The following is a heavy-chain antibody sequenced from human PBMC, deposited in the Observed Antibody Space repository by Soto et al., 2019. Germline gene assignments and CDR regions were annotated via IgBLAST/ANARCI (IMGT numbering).Heavy chain of an antibody. CDR2: INAGNGNT. CDR1: GYTFTSYA. Sequence: QVQLVQSGAEVKKPGASVKVSCKASGYTFTSYAMHWVRQAPGQRLEWMGWINAGNGNTKYSQKFQGRVTITRDTSASTAYMVLSSLRSEDTAVYYCAFLWGHSSSSVVYDYWGQGTLVTVSS. J-gene: IGHJ4*02. D-gene: IGHD6-6*01. CDR3: AFLWGHSSSSVVYDY. V-gene: IGHV1-3*01.